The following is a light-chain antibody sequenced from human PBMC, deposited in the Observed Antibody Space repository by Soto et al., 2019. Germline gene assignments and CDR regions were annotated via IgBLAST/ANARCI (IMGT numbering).Light chain of an antibody. CDR1: SSNIGAGYD. V-gene: IGLV1-40*01. CDR3: QSYDTRLSGSV. J-gene: IGLJ2*01. Sequence: QAVVTQPPSVSGAPGQRVTISCTGSSSNIGAGYDVHWYQQVPGTVPKLLIYGNTNRPSGVPDRFSGSKSGTSASLAITGLQAGDEADYYCQSYDTRLSGSVFGGGTKLTVL. CDR2: GNT.